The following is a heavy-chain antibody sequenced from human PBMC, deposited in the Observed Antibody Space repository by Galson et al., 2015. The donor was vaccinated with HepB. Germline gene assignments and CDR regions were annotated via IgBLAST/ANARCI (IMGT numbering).Heavy chain of an antibody. V-gene: IGHV1-69*13. CDR3: ARGIPPRPDLSYYYYMDV. Sequence: SVTVSCKASGGTFSRYGISWVRQAPGQGLEWMGGIIPIFGTTNYAQKFQGRVTITADESTSTAYMELSRLRSEDTAVYYCARGIPPRPDLSYYYYMDVWGKGTTVTVSS. CDR1: GGTFSRYG. D-gene: IGHD3-16*02. CDR2: IIPIFGTT. J-gene: IGHJ6*03.